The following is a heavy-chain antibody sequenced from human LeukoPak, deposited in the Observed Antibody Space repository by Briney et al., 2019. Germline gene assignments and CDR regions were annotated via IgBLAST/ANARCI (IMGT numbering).Heavy chain of an antibody. CDR1: GYTFTGYY. Sequence: ASVKVSCKASGYTFTGYYMHWVRQAPGQGLDWMGRINPNSGGTNYAQKFQGRVTMTRDTSISTAYMELSRLRSDDTAVYYCARDLDYYGSGSYGDWGQGTLVTVSS. V-gene: IGHV1-2*06. CDR2: INPNSGGT. J-gene: IGHJ4*02. D-gene: IGHD3-10*01. CDR3: ARDLDYYGSGSYGD.